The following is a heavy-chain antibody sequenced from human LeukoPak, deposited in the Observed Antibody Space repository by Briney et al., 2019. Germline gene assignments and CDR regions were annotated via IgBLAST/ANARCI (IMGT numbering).Heavy chain of an antibody. J-gene: IGHJ6*04. CDR3: ARGPPGSYGYYYGMDV. CDR1: GGSFSGYY. Sequence: SETLSLTCAVYGGSFSGYYWSWICQPPGKGLEWIGEINHSGSTNYNPSLKSRVTISVDTSKNQFSLKLSSVTAADTAVYYCARGPPGSYGYYYGMDVWGKGTTVTVSS. CDR2: INHSGST. D-gene: IGHD5-18*01. V-gene: IGHV4-34*01.